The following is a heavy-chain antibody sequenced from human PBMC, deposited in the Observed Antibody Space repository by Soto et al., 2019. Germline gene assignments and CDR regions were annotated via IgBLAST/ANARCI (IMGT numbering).Heavy chain of an antibody. CDR1: GYSFTSYW. CDR2: IYPGDSDT. V-gene: IGHV5-51*01. J-gene: IGHJ4*02. CDR3: GRHGGREFWNSFDY. Sequence: GESLKISCKGSGYSFTSYWIGCVRQMPGKGLEGMGIIYPGDSDTRYSPSSQGQVTISADKSISTEYLQWSSLKDSDTAMYYWGRHGGREFWNSFDYWGQGTLVTVSS. D-gene: IGHD1-26*01.